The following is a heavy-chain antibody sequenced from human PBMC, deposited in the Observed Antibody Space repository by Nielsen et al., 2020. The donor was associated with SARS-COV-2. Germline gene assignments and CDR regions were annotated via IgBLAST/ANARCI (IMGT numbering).Heavy chain of an antibody. V-gene: IGHV4-34*01. D-gene: IGHD2-2*02. Sequence: GSLRLSCAVYGGSFSGYYWSWIRQPPGKGLEWIGEINHSGSTNYNPSLKSRVTISVDTSKNQFSLKLSSVTAADTAVYYCARKYQLLYPDYWGQGTLVTVSS. J-gene: IGHJ4*02. CDR3: ARKYQLLYPDY. CDR2: INHSGST. CDR1: GGSFSGYY.